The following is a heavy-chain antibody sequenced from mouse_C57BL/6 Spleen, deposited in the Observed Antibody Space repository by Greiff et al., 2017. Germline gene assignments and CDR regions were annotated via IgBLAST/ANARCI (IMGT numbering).Heavy chain of an antibody. CDR2: IRNKANNHAT. CDR1: GFTFSDAW. J-gene: IGHJ3*01. Sequence: EVQRVESGGGLVQPGGSMKLSCAASGFTFSDAWMDWVRQSPEKGLEWVAEIRNKANNHATYYTESVKGRFTISRDDAKISVYLQSNSLRAEDTGIYYCTATYYYGSSSWFAYWGQGTLVTVSA. CDR3: TATYYYGSSSWFAY. V-gene: IGHV6-6*01. D-gene: IGHD1-1*01.